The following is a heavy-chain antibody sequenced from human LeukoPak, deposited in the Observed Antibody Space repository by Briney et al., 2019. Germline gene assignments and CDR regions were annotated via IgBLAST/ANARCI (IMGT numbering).Heavy chain of an antibody. CDR1: GFTFSSYG. Sequence: PGGSLRLSCAASGFTFSSYGMHWVRQAPGKGLEWVAVISYDGSNKYYADSVKGRFTISRDNSKNTLYLQMNSLRAEDTAVYYCAKEHGDYGDVFDYWGQGTLVTVSS. D-gene: IGHD4-17*01. CDR2: ISYDGSNK. V-gene: IGHV3-30*18. CDR3: AKEHGDYGDVFDY. J-gene: IGHJ4*02.